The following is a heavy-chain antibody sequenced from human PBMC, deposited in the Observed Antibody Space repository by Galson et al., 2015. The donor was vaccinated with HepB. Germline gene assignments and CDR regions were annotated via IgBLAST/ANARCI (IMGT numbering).Heavy chain of an antibody. V-gene: IGHV3-73*01. CDR1: GFTFSGSA. CDR3: TRHVTGCSSTSCYTMISWFDP. D-gene: IGHD2-2*02. CDR2: IRSKANSYAT. J-gene: IGHJ5*02. Sequence: SLRLSCAASGFTFSGSAMHWVRQASGKGLEWVGRIRSKANSYATAYAASVKGRFTISRDDSKNTAYLQMNSLKTEDTAVYYCTRHVTGCSSTSCYTMISWFDPWGQGTLVTVSS.